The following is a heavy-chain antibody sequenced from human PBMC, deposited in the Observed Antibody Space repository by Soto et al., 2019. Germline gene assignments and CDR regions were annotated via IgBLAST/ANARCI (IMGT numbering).Heavy chain of an antibody. CDR2: ISGSGGST. CDR1: GFTFSSYA. D-gene: IGHD3-22*01. Sequence: GSLRLSCAASGFTFSSYAMSWVRQAPGKGLEWVSAISGSGGSTHYADSVKGRFTISRDNSKNTLYLQMNSLRAEDTAVYYCAKVLYYDSSENYFDYWGQGTLVTVSS. J-gene: IGHJ4*02. CDR3: AKVLYYDSSENYFDY. V-gene: IGHV3-23*01.